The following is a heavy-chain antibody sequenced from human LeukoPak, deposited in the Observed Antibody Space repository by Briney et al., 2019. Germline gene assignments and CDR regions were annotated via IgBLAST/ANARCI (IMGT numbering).Heavy chain of an antibody. CDR2: TSGSGSYT. V-gene: IGHV3-11*05. J-gene: IGHJ6*02. Sequence: KPGGSLRLSCAASGFTFSDYYMSWIRQAPGKGLEWGSYTSGSGSYTNYADSVKGRFTISRDNAKNSLYLQMNSLRAEDTAVYYCARDQRRTTVTFLYNYYYGLDVWGQGTTVSVSS. D-gene: IGHD4-17*01. CDR3: ARDQRRTTVTFLYNYYYGLDV. CDR1: GFTFSDYY.